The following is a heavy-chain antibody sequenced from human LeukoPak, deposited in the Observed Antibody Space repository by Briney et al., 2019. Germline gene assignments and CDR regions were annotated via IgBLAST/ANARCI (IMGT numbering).Heavy chain of an antibody. CDR2: ISGSGGST. D-gene: IGHD3-10*01. CDR3: AKDLRWFGGRGFDY. CDR1: GLTFSMYG. Sequence: GGSLRLSCAASGLTFSMYGMNWVRQSPGKGLEWVSAISGSGGSTYYADSVKGRFTISRDNSKNTLYLQMNSLRAEDTAVYYCAKDLRWFGGRGFDYWGQGTLVTVSS. J-gene: IGHJ4*02. V-gene: IGHV3-23*01.